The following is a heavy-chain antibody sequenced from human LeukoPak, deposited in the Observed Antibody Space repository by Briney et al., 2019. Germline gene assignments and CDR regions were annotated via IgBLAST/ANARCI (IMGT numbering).Heavy chain of an antibody. CDR1: GFTFSSYA. CDR3: AKDGVGPTYYFDY. CDR2: ISYDGSNK. Sequence: PGRSLRLSCAASGFTFSSYAMHWVRQAPGKGLEWVAVISYDGSNKYYADSVKGRFTISRDNSKNTLYLQMNSLGAEDTAVYYCAKDGVGPTYYFDYWGQGTLVTVSS. D-gene: IGHD1-26*01. V-gene: IGHV3-30*04. J-gene: IGHJ4*02.